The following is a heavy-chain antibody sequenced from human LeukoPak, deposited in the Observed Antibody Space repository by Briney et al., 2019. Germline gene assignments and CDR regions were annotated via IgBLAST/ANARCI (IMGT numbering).Heavy chain of an antibody. CDR3: AKGSYYYDSSGYPFDY. CDR1: GFTFSSYG. D-gene: IGHD3-22*01. CDR2: ISYDGSNK. V-gene: IGHV3-30*18. Sequence: GGSLRLSCAASGFTFSSYGMHWVRQAPGKGLEWVAVISYDGSNKYYADSAKGRFTISRDNSKNTLYLQMTSLRAEDTAVYYCAKGSYYYDSSGYPFDYWGQGTLVTVSS. J-gene: IGHJ4*02.